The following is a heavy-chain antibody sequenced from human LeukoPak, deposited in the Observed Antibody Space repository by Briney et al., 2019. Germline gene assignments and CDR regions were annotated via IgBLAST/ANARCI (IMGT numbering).Heavy chain of an antibody. D-gene: IGHD5-18*01. V-gene: IGHV1-46*01. CDR3: ARGVDTAMALSYYYYYYGMDV. CDR1: GYTFTSYY. J-gene: IGHJ6*02. CDR2: INPSGGST. Sequence: WASVKVSCKASGYTFTSYYMHWVRQAPGQGLEWMGIINPSGGSTSYAQKFQGRVTMTRNTSISTAYMELSSLRSEDAAVYYCARGVDTAMALSYYYYYYGMDVWGQGTTVTVSS.